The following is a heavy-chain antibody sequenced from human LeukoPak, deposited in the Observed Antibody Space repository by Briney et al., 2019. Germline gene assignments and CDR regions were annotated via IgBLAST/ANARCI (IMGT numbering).Heavy chain of an antibody. CDR2: IIPIFGTA. D-gene: IGHD2-2*01. CDR1: GGTFSSYA. V-gene: IGHV1-69*13. CDR3: ARGYCSSTSCPRGYGGPYYYYYMDV. Sequence: ASVKVSCKASGGTFSSYAISWVRQAPGQGLEWMGGIIPIFGTANYAQKFQGRVTITADESTSTAYMELSSLRSEDTAVYYCARGYCSSTSCPRGYGGPYYYYYMDVWGKGTTVTVSS. J-gene: IGHJ6*03.